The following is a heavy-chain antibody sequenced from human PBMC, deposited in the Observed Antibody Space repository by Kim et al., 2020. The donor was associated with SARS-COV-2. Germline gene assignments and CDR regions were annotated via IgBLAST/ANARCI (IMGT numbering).Heavy chain of an antibody. D-gene: IGHD6-13*01. CDR1: GFTFSSYG. CDR2: IWYDGSNK. V-gene: IGHV3-33*01. J-gene: IGHJ5*02. Sequence: GGSLRLSCAASGFTFSSYGMHWVRQAPGKGLEWVAVIWYDGSNKYYADSVKGRFTISRDNSKNTLYLQMNSLRAEDTAVYYCARGQQLVQADWFDPWGQGTLVTVSS. CDR3: ARGQQLVQADWFDP.